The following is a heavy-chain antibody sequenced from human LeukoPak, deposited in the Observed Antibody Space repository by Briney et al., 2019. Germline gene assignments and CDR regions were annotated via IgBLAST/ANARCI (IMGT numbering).Heavy chain of an antibody. J-gene: IGHJ3*02. V-gene: IGHV1-18*01. CDR1: GYTFTSYG. CDR2: ISVYNGNT. D-gene: IGHD3-22*01. CDR3: ARGTDSSGYCAFDI. Sequence: ASVKVSCKASGYTFTSYGISWVRQAPGQGLEWMGWISVYNGNTNYAQKLQGRVTMTTDTSTSTAYMELRSLRSDDTAVYYCARGTDSSGYCAFDIWGQGTMVTVSS.